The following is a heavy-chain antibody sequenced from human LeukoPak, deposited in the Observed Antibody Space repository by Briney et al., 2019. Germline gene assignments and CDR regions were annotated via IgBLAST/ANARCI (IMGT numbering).Heavy chain of an antibody. CDR1: GGSFTNHY. J-gene: IGHJ4*02. Sequence: PSETLSLTCAVYGGSFTNHYWSWIRQPPGKGLEWIGEINHSGSTNYNPSLKSRAIISADTSKNQFSLKVTSVTAADTAVYYCATRDRWGQGTLVAVSS. V-gene: IGHV4-34*01. CDR2: INHSGST. CDR3: ATRDR.